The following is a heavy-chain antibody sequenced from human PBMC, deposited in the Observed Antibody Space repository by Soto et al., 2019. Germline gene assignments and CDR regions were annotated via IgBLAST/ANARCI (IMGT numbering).Heavy chain of an antibody. CDR3: TRLPNPNYYDSSGLWYGMDV. D-gene: IGHD3-22*01. CDR2: IRSKANSYAT. CDR1: GFTFSGSA. Sequence: EVQLVESGGGLVQPGGSLKLSCAASGFTFSGSAMHWVRQASGKGLEWVGRIRSKANSYATAYAASVKGRFTISRDDSKNTAYLQMNSLKTEDTAVYYCTRLPNPNYYDSSGLWYGMDVW. V-gene: IGHV3-73*02. J-gene: IGHJ6*01.